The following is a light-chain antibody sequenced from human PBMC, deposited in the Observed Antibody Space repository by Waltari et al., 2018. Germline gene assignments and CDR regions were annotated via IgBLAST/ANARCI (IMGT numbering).Light chain of an antibody. CDR1: SSDVGAYNY. CDR2: DVS. CDR3: CSYAGSYTWEV. V-gene: IGLV2-11*01. J-gene: IGLJ2*01. Sequence: QSALTQPRSVSGSPGQSVSISCTGTSSDVGAYNYVSWYQQHPGKAPKLMIYDVSKRPSGVPDRFSGSKSGNTASLTISGLQAEDEADYYCCSYAGSYTWEVFGGGTKLTVL.